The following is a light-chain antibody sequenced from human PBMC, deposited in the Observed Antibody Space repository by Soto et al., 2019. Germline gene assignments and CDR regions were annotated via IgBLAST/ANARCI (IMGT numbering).Light chain of an antibody. J-gene: IGKJ4*01. V-gene: IGKV3-20*01. CDR2: GAS. CDR1: QSVSSSY. CDR3: QQYGSSSLT. Sequence: EIVLTQSPGTLSLSPGERATLSCRASQSVSSSYLAWYQQKPGQAPRLLIYGASSRATGIPDRFSGSGSGTDFTLTISTLEPEDFAVYYFQQYGSSSLTFGGGTKVQIK.